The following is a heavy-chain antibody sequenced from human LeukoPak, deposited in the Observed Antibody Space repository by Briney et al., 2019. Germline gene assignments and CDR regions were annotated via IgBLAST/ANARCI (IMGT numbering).Heavy chain of an antibody. CDR1: VGSVSSGSYY. CDR2: IYYSGST. V-gene: IGHV4-61*01. Sequence: SETLSLTCTVSVGSVSSGSYYWSWIRQPPGKGLEWIGYIYYSGSTNYNPSLKSRVTMSVDTSKNQFSLKLSSVTAADTAVYYCARDSGGVDYWGQGTLVTVSS. D-gene: IGHD3-10*01. CDR3: ARDSGGVDY. J-gene: IGHJ4*02.